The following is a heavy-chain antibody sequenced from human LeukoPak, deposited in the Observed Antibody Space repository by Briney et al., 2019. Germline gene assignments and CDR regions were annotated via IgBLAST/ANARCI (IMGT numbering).Heavy chain of an antibody. CDR2: IYYSGST. D-gene: IGHD2-2*01. V-gene: IGHV4-59*11. CDR1: GVSISSHY. CDR3: ARGYCSSTSYLFSYYYMDV. Sequence: SETLSLTCTVSGVSISSHYWSWIRQPPGKGLEWVGYIYYSGSTNYNPSLKSRVTISVDTSKNQFSLKLSSVTAADTAVYYCARGYCSSTSYLFSYYYMDVWGKGTTVTVSS. J-gene: IGHJ6*03.